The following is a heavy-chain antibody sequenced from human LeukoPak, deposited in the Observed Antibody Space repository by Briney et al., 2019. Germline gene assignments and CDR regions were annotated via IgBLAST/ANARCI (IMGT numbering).Heavy chain of an antibody. D-gene: IGHD5-18*01. CDR2: ISGSGGST. CDR3: ANPRGYGYGYY. Sequence: PGGSLRLSCAASGFTFSSYAMSWVRQAPGKGLEWVPAISGSGGSTYYADSVKGRFTISRDNSKNTLYLQMNSLRAEDTAVYYCANPRGYGYGYYWGQGTLVTVSS. V-gene: IGHV3-23*01. J-gene: IGHJ4*02. CDR1: GFTFSSYA.